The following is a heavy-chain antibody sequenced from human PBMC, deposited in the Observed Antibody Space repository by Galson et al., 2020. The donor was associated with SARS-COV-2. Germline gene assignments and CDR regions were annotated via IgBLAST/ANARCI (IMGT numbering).Heavy chain of an antibody. Sequence: SETLSLTCAVYGGSFSGYYWSWIRQPPGKGLEWIGEINSSGSTNYNPSLKSRVTISVDTSKNHFSLKLSSVTAADTAVYYCARLHYGEYAPEAFDIWGPGTRVTV. CDR3: ARLHYGEYAPEAFDI. J-gene: IGHJ3*02. V-gene: IGHV4-34*01. CDR1: GGSFSGYY. CDR2: INSSGST. D-gene: IGHD4-17*01.